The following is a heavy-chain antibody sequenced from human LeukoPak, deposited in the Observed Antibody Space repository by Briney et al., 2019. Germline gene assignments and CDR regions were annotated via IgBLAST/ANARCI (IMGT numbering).Heavy chain of an antibody. D-gene: IGHD3-10*01. CDR2: ILGSGGGDST. Sequence: GGSLRLSCAASGFTFSSYSMNWVRQAPGKGLEWVSTILGSGGGDSTYYADSVKGRFTISRDNSKNTLFLQMNSLRDEDTAVYYCASGARYYGSGSHWGQGALVTVSS. J-gene: IGHJ4*02. CDR3: ASGARYYGSGSH. V-gene: IGHV3-23*01. CDR1: GFTFSSYS.